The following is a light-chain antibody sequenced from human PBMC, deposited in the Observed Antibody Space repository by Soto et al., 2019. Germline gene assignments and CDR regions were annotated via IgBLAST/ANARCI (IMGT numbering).Light chain of an antibody. V-gene: IGLV1-44*01. CDR3: AAWDDTLNALL. Sequence: QSVLTQSPSASGTPGQRVTISCSGSSSNIGTNSVNWYQHLPGTAPKLLMYSSNQRPSGVPDRFSGSKSGTSASLAISGLQSEDEADYYCAAWDDTLNALLFGGGTKLTVL. CDR2: SSN. J-gene: IGLJ2*01. CDR1: SSNIGTNS.